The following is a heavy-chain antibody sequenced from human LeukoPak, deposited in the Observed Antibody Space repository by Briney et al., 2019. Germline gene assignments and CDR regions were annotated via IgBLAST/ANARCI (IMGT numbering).Heavy chain of an antibody. CDR2: IYSGGST. Sequence: GGSLRLSCAASGFTFSSYGMHWVRQAPGKGLEWVSVIYSGGSTYYADSVKGRFTISRDNSKNTLYLQMNSLRAEDTAVYYCASVGSATAEVPPDYWGQGTLVTVSS. CDR3: ASVGSATAEVPPDY. J-gene: IGHJ4*02. CDR1: GFTFSSYG. V-gene: IGHV3-66*01. D-gene: IGHD3-10*01.